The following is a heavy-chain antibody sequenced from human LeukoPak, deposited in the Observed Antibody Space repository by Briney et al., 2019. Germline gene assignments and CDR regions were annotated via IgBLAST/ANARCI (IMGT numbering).Heavy chain of an antibody. CDR2: IGDTGDST. Sequence: GGSLRLSCAASGFTFSTYGMTWVRQAPGKGLEWVSTIGDTGDSTYYADSVKGRFTISRDNAKNSLYLQMNSLRAEDTAVYFCARDGAARGSGSFGDWGQGTLVTVSS. CDR1: GFTFSTYG. V-gene: IGHV3-21*01. D-gene: IGHD3-10*01. J-gene: IGHJ4*02. CDR3: ARDGAARGSGSFGD.